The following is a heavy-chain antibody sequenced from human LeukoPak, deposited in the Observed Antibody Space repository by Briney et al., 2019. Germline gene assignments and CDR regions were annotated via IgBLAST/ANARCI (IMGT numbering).Heavy chain of an antibody. CDR3: TKELHVAAAVADYYYFYMDV. J-gene: IGHJ6*03. V-gene: IGHV3-23*01. Sequence: PGGSLRLSCAASGFAFSSFAMGWVRQSPGKGLEWLSTINGGGNTTFYSDSVKGRFTISRDNSKNTLYLHMDSLRPDDTAIYYCTKELHVAAAVADYYYFYMDVWGRGTAVTVSS. CDR1: GFAFSSFA. D-gene: IGHD6-19*01. CDR2: INGGGNTT.